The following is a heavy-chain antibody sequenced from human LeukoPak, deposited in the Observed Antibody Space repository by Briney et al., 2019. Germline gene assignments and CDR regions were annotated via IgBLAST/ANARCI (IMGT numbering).Heavy chain of an antibody. Sequence: GGSLRLSCAASGFTFSSYGMSWVRQAPGKGLEWVSAISGSGGSTYYADSVKGRFTISRDNSKNTLFLQMNSLRAGDTAVYYCARTGTTGTTGTFDSWGQGTLVTVSS. CDR2: ISGSGGST. J-gene: IGHJ4*02. D-gene: IGHD1-1*01. CDR1: GFTFSSYG. V-gene: IGHV3-23*01. CDR3: ARTGTTGTTGTFDS.